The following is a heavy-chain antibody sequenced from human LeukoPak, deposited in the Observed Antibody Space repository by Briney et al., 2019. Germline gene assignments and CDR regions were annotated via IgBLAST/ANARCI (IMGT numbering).Heavy chain of an antibody. CDR3: ATRGSTSGTDAFDI. J-gene: IGHJ3*02. V-gene: IGHV1-69*05. CDR1: GGTFSSYA. D-gene: IGHD2-2*01. Sequence: EASVKVSCKASGGTFSSYAISWVRQAPGQGLEWMGGIIPIFGTANYAQKFQGRVTITTDESTSTAYMELSSLRSEDTAVYYCATRGSTSGTDAFDIWGQGTMVTVSS. CDR2: IIPIFGTA.